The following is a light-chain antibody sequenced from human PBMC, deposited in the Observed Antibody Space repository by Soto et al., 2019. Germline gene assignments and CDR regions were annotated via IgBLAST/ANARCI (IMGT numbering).Light chain of an antibody. CDR2: GAS. Sequence: EIVMTQSPATLSVSPGEGATLSCRASQSVSSNLAWYQQKPGQAPRLLIYGASTRATGIPARSSGSGSVTDFTLTISSLQSEDFAVYYCQQYHNWPRTFGQGTKVEIK. J-gene: IGKJ1*01. CDR3: QQYHNWPRT. V-gene: IGKV3-15*01. CDR1: QSVSSN.